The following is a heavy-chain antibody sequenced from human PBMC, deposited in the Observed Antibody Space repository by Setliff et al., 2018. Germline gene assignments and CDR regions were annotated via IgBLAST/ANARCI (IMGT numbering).Heavy chain of an antibody. CDR2: ISGSGSA. CDR3: ARDITREPYTGGFYHFDP. CDR1: GASITTGSYS. J-gene: IGHJ5*02. V-gene: IGHV4-61*02. D-gene: IGHD3-16*01. Sequence: SETLSLTCTVSGASITTGSYSWSWIRQSAGKGLEWVGRISGSGSATYNPSLKSRVSIFIDASNNQVSLDLSSVTAADSAVYHCARDITREPYTGGFYHFDPWGQGAPVTVSS.